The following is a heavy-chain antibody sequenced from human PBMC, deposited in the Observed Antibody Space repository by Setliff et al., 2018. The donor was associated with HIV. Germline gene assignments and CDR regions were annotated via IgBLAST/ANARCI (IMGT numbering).Heavy chain of an antibody. CDR1: GFTFSLYS. J-gene: IGHJ1*01. CDR2: ISSSGTTI. D-gene: IGHD1-26*01. CDR3: VRGGASGGFQE. V-gene: IGHV3-48*01. Sequence: PGGSLRLSCAASGFTFSLYSMNWVRQAPGKGLEWVSYISSSGTTIYTADSMKGRFSISRDNAMNSLYLRMNSVRVEDTAIYYCVRGGASGGFQEWGQGTLVTVSS.